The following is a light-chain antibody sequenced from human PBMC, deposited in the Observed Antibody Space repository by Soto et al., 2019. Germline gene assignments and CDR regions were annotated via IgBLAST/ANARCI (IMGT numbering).Light chain of an antibody. CDR1: QSPSSN. J-gene: IGKJ4*01. Sequence: EIVLTQSPATLYVSPGERATLSCRASQSPSSNVAWYQQRPRQAPRLLIYDTSSRASDVPARFSGRGSGTEFTLTIASLQSEDFAIYYCQQYNHWPRMLSFGGGTKVDLK. CDR3: QQYNHWPRMLS. CDR2: DTS. V-gene: IGKV3-15*01.